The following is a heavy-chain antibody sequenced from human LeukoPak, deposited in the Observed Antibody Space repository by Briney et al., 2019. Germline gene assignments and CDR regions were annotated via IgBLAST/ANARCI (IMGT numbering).Heavy chain of an antibody. CDR3: ARDNSVGDYAWWFYP. CDR2: INPTGGST. V-gene: IGHV1-46*01. Sequence: ASVKVSCKASRYTFTSYYMHWVRQAPGQGLEWMGLINPTGGSTGYAQKFQGRVTMTRDLSSSTDYMELSSLRSDDTAVYFCARDNSVGDYAWWFYPWGQGNLVTVSS. D-gene: IGHD1-26*01. CDR1: RYTFTSYY. J-gene: IGHJ5*02.